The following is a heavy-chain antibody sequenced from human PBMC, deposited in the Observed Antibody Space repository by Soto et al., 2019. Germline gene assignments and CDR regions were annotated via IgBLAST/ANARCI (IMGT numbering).Heavy chain of an antibody. CDR2: IGTAGDT. J-gene: IGHJ6*02. CDR3: ARADGSGSYGMDV. CDR1: GFTFSSYD. D-gene: IGHD3-10*01. Sequence: EVPLVESGGGLVQPGGSLRLSCAASGFTFSSYDMHWVRQATGKGLEWVSAIGTAGDTYYPGSVKGRFTISRENAKNSLYLQMNSLRAGDTAVYYCARADGSGSYGMDVWGQGTTVTVSS. V-gene: IGHV3-13*01.